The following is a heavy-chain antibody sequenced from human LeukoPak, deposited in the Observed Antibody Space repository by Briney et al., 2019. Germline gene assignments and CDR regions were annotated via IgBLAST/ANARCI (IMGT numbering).Heavy chain of an antibody. Sequence: GGSLRLSCTASGFSFSTYATTWVRQGPGKGLEWVSSLSGSGGTTYYADSVKGRFTISRDNSWDTVYLQMNSLRAEDTAVYYCAKAKSGSYSPFDYWGQGALVTVSS. CDR1: GFSFSTYA. CDR2: LSGSGGTT. CDR3: AKAKSGSYSPFDY. V-gene: IGHV3-23*01. J-gene: IGHJ4*02. D-gene: IGHD1-26*01.